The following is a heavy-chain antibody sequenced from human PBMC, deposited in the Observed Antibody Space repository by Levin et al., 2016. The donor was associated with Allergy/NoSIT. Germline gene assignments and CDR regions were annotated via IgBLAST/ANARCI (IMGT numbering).Heavy chain of an antibody. J-gene: IGHJ6*02. CDR3: ARNPTGTISLGGLDV. D-gene: IGHD1-1*01. CDR1: GYTFTDNY. V-gene: IGHV1-2*04. Sequence: ASVKVSCKASGYTFTDNYMHWVRQAPGQGLEWMGWINPNNGGTNYAQKFQGWVTLTRDTSINTAYMELNRLRPDDTAVYYCARNPTGTISLGGLDVWGQGTTVTVSS. CDR2: INPNNGGT.